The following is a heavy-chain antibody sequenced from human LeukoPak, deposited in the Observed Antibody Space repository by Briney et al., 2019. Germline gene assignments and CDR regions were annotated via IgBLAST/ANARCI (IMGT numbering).Heavy chain of an antibody. V-gene: IGHV4-59*08. D-gene: IGHD3-22*01. CDR3: ARSPDTSGYYYYFDY. CDR1: GGSIGNYY. CDR2: VYYSGST. Sequence: SETLSLTCTVPGGSIGNYYWGWIRQPPGKELEWIGYVYYSGSTNYNPSLKSRVTISADTSKNQFSLKLSSVTAADTAVYYCARSPDTSGYYYYFDYWGQGTLVTVSS. J-gene: IGHJ4*02.